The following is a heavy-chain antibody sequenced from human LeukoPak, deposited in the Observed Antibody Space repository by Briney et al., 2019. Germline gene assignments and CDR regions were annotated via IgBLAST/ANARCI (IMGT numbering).Heavy chain of an antibody. CDR3: ASLKWELSSFDY. Sequence: PSETLSLTCTVSGGSISSYHWSWIRQPPGKGLECIGYIYYSGSTHYNPSLKSRVTISVDTSKNQFSLKLSSVTAADTAVYYCASLKWELSSFDYWGQGTLVTVSS. CDR1: GGSISSYH. J-gene: IGHJ4*02. V-gene: IGHV4-59*08. CDR2: IYYSGST. D-gene: IGHD1-26*01.